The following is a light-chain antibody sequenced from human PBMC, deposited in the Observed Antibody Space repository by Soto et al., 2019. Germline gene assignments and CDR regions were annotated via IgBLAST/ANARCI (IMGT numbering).Light chain of an antibody. CDR1: QSVSSN. J-gene: IGKJ1*01. CDR3: QQYNKRGWT. CDR2: GAS. V-gene: IGKV3-15*01. Sequence: EIVMTQSPATLSVSPGERATLSCRASQSVSSNLAWYQQKPGQAPRLLIYGASTRATGIPARFSGSGSGTEFTLTISSLQSEDFAVYYCQQYNKRGWTFGQGTKVEIK.